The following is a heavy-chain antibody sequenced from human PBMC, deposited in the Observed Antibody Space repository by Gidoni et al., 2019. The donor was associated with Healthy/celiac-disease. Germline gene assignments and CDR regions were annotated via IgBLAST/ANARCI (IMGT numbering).Heavy chain of an antibody. V-gene: IGHV3-30-3*01. J-gene: IGHJ4*02. D-gene: IGHD6-13*01. Sequence: QVQLVESGGGVVQPGRPLRLSCAASGFTFSSYAMHWVRQAPGKGLEWVAVISYDGSNKYYADSVKGRFTISRDNSKNTLYLQMNSLRAEDTAVYYCARGVPGYSSSWYDYWGQGTLVTVSS. CDR3: ARGVPGYSSSWYDY. CDR2: ISYDGSNK. CDR1: GFTFSSYA.